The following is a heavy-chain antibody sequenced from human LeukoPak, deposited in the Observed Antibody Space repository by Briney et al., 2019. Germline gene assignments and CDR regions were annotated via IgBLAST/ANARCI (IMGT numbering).Heavy chain of an antibody. CDR2: IKQDGSEK. D-gene: IGHD3-9*01. J-gene: IGHJ3*02. CDR1: GFTFSSYW. V-gene: IGHV3-7*01. Sequence: GGSLRLSRAASGFTFSSYWMSWVRQAPGKGLEWVANIKQDGSEKYYVDSVKGRFTISRDNAKNSLYLQMNSLRAEDTAVYYCARGYLRYFDWLYAFDIWGQGTMVTVSS. CDR3: ARGYLRYFDWLYAFDI.